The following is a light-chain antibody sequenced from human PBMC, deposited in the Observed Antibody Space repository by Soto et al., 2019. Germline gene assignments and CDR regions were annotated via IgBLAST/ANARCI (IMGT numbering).Light chain of an antibody. CDR2: GAS. CDR1: QSVSSN. J-gene: IGKJ1*01. V-gene: IGKV3-15*01. CDR3: QQYNIWPQT. Sequence: EIVMTQSPATLSVSPGERATLSCRASQSVSSNLAWYQHKPGQAPRLLIYGASTRATGIPARFGGSGSGTDFTLTISSLQSEDFAVYYCQQYNIWPQTFGQGTNVEIK.